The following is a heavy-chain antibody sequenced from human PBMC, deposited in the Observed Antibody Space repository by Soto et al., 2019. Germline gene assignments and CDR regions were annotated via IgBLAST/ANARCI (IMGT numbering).Heavy chain of an antibody. Sequence: GGSLRLSCAASGFTFSNYSMNWVRQAPGKGLEWVSSISDSSSYIYYADSVKGRFTISRDNAKNSLSLQMNSLRAEDTAVYFCARDPIPVPMYYFDYWGQGSLVTVSS. D-gene: IGHD6-19*01. J-gene: IGHJ4*02. CDR1: GFTFSNYS. CDR3: ARDPIPVPMYYFDY. CDR2: ISDSSSYI. V-gene: IGHV3-21*01.